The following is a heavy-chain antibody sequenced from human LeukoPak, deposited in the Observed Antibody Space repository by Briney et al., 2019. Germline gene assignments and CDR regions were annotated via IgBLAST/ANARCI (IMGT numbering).Heavy chain of an antibody. CDR1: GFTVSSNY. CDR3: ARGLRDEERHYGYYYMDV. Sequence: GGSLRLSCAASGFTVSSNYMSWVRQAPGKGLEWVSVIYSGGSTYYADSVKGRFTISRHNSKNTLYLQMNSLRAEDTAVYYCARGLRDEERHYGYYYMDVWAKGTTVTVSS. J-gene: IGHJ6*03. CDR2: IYSGGST. D-gene: IGHD3-22*01. V-gene: IGHV3-53*04.